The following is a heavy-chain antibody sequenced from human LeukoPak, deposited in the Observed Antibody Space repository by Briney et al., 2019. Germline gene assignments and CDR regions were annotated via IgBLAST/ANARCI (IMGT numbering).Heavy chain of an antibody. CDR3: ARGRDYYYMDA. V-gene: IGHV4-59*01. CDR1: GGSISAYY. Sequence: PETLSLTCTVSGGSISAYYWSWILQPPGKGLEWIGYVYYSGSTKYNPFLKSRVTISIDTSKNQFSLRLTSVTAADTAVYYCARGRDYYYMDAWGKGTTVTVSS. CDR2: VYYSGST. J-gene: IGHJ6*03.